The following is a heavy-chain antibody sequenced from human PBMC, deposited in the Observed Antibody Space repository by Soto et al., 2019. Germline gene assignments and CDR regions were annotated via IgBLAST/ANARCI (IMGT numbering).Heavy chain of an antibody. D-gene: IGHD3-3*01. J-gene: IGHJ6*02. V-gene: IGHV3-33*01. Sequence: PGGSLRLSCAASGFTFSSYGMHWVRQAPGKGLEWVAVIWYDGSNKYYADSVKGRFTISRDNSKNTLYLQMNSLRAEDTAVYYCARESRLRFLEWPLDVWGQGTTVTVSS. CDR1: GFTFSSYG. CDR3: ARESRLRFLEWPLDV. CDR2: IWYDGSNK.